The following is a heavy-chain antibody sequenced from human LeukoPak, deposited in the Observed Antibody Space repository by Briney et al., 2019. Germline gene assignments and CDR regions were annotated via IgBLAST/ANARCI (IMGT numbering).Heavy chain of an antibody. CDR1: GFPFNIYW. D-gene: IGHD4/OR15-4a*01. CDR2: INQDGSEK. V-gene: IGHV3-7*03. CDR3: ARSNYFDP. J-gene: IGHJ5*02. Sequence: GGSLRLSCEASGFPFNIYWMNWVRQAPGKGLEWVANINQDGSEKSHVDSVKGRFTISRDNAKNSLYLQMDSLRAEDTAVYFCARSNYFDPWGHGTLVTVSS.